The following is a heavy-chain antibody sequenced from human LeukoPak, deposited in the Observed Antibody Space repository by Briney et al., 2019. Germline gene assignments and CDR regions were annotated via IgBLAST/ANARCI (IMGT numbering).Heavy chain of an antibody. CDR2: IYSGGTT. CDR3: ARDRRDGYCLGH. D-gene: IGHD5-24*01. V-gene: IGHV3-66*01. Sequence: GGSLRLSCTGSGLTVSSSYMSWVRQTPGKGLEWVSGIYSGGTTYYADSVKGRVTISRDGSKNTVYLQMNSLRAEDTAVYYCARDRRDGYCLGHWGQGTLVTVSS. CDR1: GLTVSSSY. J-gene: IGHJ4*02.